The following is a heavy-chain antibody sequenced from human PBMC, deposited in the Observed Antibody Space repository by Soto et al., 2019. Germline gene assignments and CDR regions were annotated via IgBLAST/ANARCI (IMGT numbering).Heavy chain of an antibody. CDR3: ANDKYSSGWSIDY. V-gene: IGHV3-23*01. CDR1: GFTFSSYA. D-gene: IGHD6-19*01. Sequence: GWSLRLSCAASGFTFSSYAMSWVRQAPGKGLEWVSAISGSGGSTYYADSVKGRFTISRDNSKNTLYLQMNSLRAEDTAVYYCANDKYSSGWSIDYWGQGTTGTFTS. J-gene: IGHJ4*02. CDR2: ISGSGGST.